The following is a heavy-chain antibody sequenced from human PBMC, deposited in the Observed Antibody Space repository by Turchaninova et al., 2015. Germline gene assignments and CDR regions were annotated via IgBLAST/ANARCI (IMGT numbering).Heavy chain of an antibody. Sequence: QVQLQQSGPGLVKPSQTLSLTCAISGDSVSSSSAAWNWIRQSPSKGLEWLGRTCYRSGCYSVYAFSVNIVLIIHSDTSENQFSLRLNSVTPEDTAVYYCARGGTYFKGFEFWGQGALVTVSS. CDR1: GDSVSSSSAA. CDR3: ARGGTYFKGFEF. CDR2: TCYRSGCYS. D-gene: IGHD1-26*01. V-gene: IGHV6-1*01. J-gene: IGHJ4*02.